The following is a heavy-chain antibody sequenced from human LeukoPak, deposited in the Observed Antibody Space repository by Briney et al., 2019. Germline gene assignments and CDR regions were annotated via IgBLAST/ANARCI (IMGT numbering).Heavy chain of an antibody. D-gene: IGHD6-19*01. CDR2: IYPGDSDT. Sequence: GESLKISCEGSGYSFTSYWIGWVRQMPGKGLEWMGIIYPGDSDTRYSPSFQGQVTISADKSISTAYLQWSSLKASDTAMYYCARRGIAVAGTTPYFQHWGQGTLVTVSS. V-gene: IGHV5-51*01. J-gene: IGHJ1*01. CDR3: ARRGIAVAGTTPYFQH. CDR1: GYSFTSYW.